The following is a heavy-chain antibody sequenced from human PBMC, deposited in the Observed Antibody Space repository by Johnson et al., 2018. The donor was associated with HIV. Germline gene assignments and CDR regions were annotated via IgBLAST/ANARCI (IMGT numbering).Heavy chain of an antibody. CDR3: ARTGRLFDAFDI. J-gene: IGHJ3*02. V-gene: IGHV3-20*04. CDR2: INWNGGST. Sequence: VQLVESGGGVVRPGGSLRLSCAASGFTFDDYGMSWVRQGPGKGLQWVSGINWNGGSTGYADSVKGRFTISRANAKNSLYLQMNSLRTEDTALYYCARTGRLFDAFDIWGQGTMVTVSS. D-gene: IGHD2-21*01. CDR1: GFTFDDYG.